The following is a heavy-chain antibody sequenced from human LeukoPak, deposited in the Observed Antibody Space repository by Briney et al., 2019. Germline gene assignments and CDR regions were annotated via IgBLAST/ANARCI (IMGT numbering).Heavy chain of an antibody. D-gene: IGHD3-22*01. CDR3: ARVDSSGEGNAFDI. CDR2: IYYSGST. Sequence: SETLSLTCTVSGGSISSYYWSWIRQPPGKGLEWIGYIYYSGSTNYNPSLKSRVTISVDTSKNQFSLKLSSVTAADTAVYYCARVDSSGEGNAFDIWGQGTMVTVSS. V-gene: IGHV4-59*12. CDR1: GGSISSYY. J-gene: IGHJ3*02.